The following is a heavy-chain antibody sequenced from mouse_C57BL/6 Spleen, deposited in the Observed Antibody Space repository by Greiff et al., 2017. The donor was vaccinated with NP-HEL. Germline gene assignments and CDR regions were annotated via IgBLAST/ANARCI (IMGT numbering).Heavy chain of an antibody. D-gene: IGHD1-1*01. CDR2: INPGSGGT. Sequence: QVQLQQSGAELVRPGTSVKVSCKASGYALTNYLIEWVKQRPGQGLEWIGVINPGSGGTNYNEKFKSKATLTADKSSSTAYMQLSSLTSEDSAVYFCARGGGYYGSSHWYFDVWGTGTTVTVSS. CDR3: ARGGGYYGSSHWYFDV. J-gene: IGHJ1*03. V-gene: IGHV1-54*01. CDR1: GYALTNYL.